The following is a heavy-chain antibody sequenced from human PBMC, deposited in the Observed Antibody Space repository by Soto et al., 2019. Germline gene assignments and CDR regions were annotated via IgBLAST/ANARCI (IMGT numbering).Heavy chain of an antibody. V-gene: IGHV3-7*01. CDR2: IKKDGSEK. CDR3: ARGKV. CDR1: GFTFSRDW. Sequence: EVQLVESGGGLVQPGGSLRLSCAATGFTFSRDWRSWVRRAPGKGLEWVANIKKDGSEKDYADAVKGRFTISRDNAKNSLYLQMSSLRDEDTAVYYCARGKVWGQGPLVTVSS. J-gene: IGHJ4*02.